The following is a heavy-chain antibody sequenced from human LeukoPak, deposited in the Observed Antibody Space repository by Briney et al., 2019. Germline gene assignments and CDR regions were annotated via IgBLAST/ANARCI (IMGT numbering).Heavy chain of an antibody. CDR2: IYYSGST. CDR3: ARHHFVSDGYKFDYYYGMDV. D-gene: IGHD5-24*01. J-gene: IGHJ6*02. CDR1: ARSISSYY. Sequence: SETLSLTCTVSARSISSYYWSWIRQPAGKGLEWVGYIYYSGSTNYNPSLKGRVTISVDTSRNQFSLKLSSVTAADTAVYYCARHHFVSDGYKFDYYYGMDVWGQGTTVTVSS. V-gene: IGHV4-59*08.